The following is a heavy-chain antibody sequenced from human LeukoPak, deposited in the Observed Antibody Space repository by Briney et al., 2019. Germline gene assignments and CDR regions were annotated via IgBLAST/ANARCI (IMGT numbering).Heavy chain of an antibody. D-gene: IGHD6-13*01. CDR2: ISYDGSNK. CDR3: AKDLREAAEIDY. V-gene: IGHV3-30*18. J-gene: IGHJ4*02. CDR1: GFTFSSYG. Sequence: GGSLRLSCAASGFTFSSYGMHWVRQAPGKGLEWVAVISYDGSNKYYADPVKGRFTTSRDNSKNTLYLQMNSLRAEDTAVYYCAKDLREAAEIDYWGQGTLVTVSS.